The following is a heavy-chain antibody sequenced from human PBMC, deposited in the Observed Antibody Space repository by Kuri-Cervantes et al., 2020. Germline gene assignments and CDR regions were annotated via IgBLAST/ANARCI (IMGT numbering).Heavy chain of an antibody. CDR3: ARENWGLNDAFDS. V-gene: IGHV4-31*03. J-gene: IGHJ3*02. D-gene: IGHD7-27*01. CDR1: GGSISSGGYY. Sequence: SETLSLTCTVSGGSISSGGYYWSWIRQHPGKGLEWIGEINHRGRATYNSSLKSRVTISVDTSKNQFSLKFTSVTAADTAVYYCARENWGLNDAFDSWGQGTMVTVSS. CDR2: INHRGRA.